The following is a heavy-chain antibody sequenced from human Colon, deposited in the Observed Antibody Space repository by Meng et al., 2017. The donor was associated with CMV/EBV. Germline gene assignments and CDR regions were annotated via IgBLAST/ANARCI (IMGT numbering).Heavy chain of an antibody. V-gene: IGHV3-11*01. CDR3: AREKSSLYYHGMDV. Sequence: GESLKISCVASGFGLSDHYMDWVRQAPGKGLEWVAYSSNSGTYIKYADSVKGRFTISRDNAKKSLYLQMDSLRVEDTAVYYCAREKSSLYYHGMDVWGQGTTVTVTS. CDR2: SSNSGTYI. J-gene: IGHJ6*02. CDR1: GFGLSDHY. D-gene: IGHD3-10*01.